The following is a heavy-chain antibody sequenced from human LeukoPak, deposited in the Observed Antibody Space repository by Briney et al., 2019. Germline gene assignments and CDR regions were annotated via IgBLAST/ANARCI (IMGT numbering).Heavy chain of an antibody. V-gene: IGHV4-59*08. CDR1: GGSISSYY. CDR3: VRSSTYHLFDD. J-gene: IGHJ4*02. CDR2: MYYSGST. D-gene: IGHD2-15*01. Sequence: SETLSLTCTVSGGSISSYYCSWIRQPPGKGLEWTGYMYYSGSTNYNPSLKSRVTKSVDMSKNQFSLKLSSVTAADTAVYYCVRSSTYHLFDDWGQGTLVTVSS.